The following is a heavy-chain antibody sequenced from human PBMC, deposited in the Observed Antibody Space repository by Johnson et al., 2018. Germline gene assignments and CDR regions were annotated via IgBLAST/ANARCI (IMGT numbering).Heavy chain of an antibody. CDR3: AKGRNSSSPSSYGMDV. CDR1: GFTFSDYT. D-gene: IGHD3-22*01. CDR2: MSGSGGST. J-gene: IGHJ6*02. V-gene: IGHV3-23*01. Sequence: EVQLLESGGGLLQXGGSLRLXCAASGFTFSDYTMTWVRQAPGKGLEWVSGMSGSGGSTYGADSVKGRFTISRDNSKNTLYLQMNSLRAEDTAVYYCAKGRNSSSPSSYGMDVWGQGTTVTVSS.